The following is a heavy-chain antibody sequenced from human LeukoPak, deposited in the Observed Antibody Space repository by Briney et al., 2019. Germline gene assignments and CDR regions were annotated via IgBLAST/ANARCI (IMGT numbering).Heavy chain of an antibody. CDR2: IVVGSGNT. CDR3: AADSFSRGGNYYYYGMDV. CDR1: GFTFTSSA. V-gene: IGHV1-58*02. J-gene: IGHJ6*02. Sequence: SVKVSCKASGFTFTSSAMQWVRQARGQRLEWIGWIVVGSGNTNYAQKFQERVTITRDMSTSTAYMELSSLRSEDTAVYYCAADSFSRGGNYYYYGMDVWGQGTTATVSS. D-gene: IGHD2/OR15-2a*01.